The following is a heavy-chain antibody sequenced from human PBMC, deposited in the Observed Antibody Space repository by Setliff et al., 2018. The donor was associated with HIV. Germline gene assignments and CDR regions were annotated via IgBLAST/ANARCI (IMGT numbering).Heavy chain of an antibody. V-gene: IGHV4-59*01. J-gene: IGHJ6*03. Sequence: SETLSLTCTVSGGSISTYYWSWVRQPPGKGLEWIGYFYSGGSTSHNPSLDSRVTMSLDTSKSQFSLRLTSVTAADTAVYYCARGYPGIAVAGLSYYYYYYMDVWGKGTTVTVSS. CDR2: FYSGGST. CDR1: GGSISTYY. D-gene: IGHD6-19*01. CDR3: ARGYPGIAVAGLSYYYYYYMDV.